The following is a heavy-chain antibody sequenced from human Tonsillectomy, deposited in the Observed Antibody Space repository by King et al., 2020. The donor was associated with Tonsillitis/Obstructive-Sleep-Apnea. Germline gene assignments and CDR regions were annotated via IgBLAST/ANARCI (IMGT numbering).Heavy chain of an antibody. CDR2: ISGSGGRT. CDR3: AKEGDYSSDYYYYYMDV. Sequence: VQLVESGGGLEQPGGSLRLSCAASGVTLGNYAMSWVRQAPGKGLEWVSAISGSGGRTYYADSVKGRFTVSRANSKNTLYLQMTSLRADDTAVYFCAKEGDYSSDYYYYYMDVWGKGTTVTVSS. D-gene: IGHD4-11*01. CDR1: GVTLGNYA. V-gene: IGHV3-23*04. J-gene: IGHJ6*03.